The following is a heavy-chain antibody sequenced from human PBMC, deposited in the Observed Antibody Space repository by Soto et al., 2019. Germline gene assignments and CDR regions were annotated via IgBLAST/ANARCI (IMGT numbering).Heavy chain of an antibody. V-gene: IGHV3-7*03. J-gene: IGHJ4*02. CDR1: GFTFSSYW. Sequence: EVQLVESGGGLVQPGGSLRLSCAASGFTFSSYWMSWVRQAPGKGLEWVANIKQDGSEKYYVDSVKGRFTISRDNAKNSLYLQMNSLRAEATAVYDCAREVDYYDSSGYFDYWGQGTLVTVSS. CDR2: IKQDGSEK. D-gene: IGHD3-22*01. CDR3: AREVDYYDSSGYFDY.